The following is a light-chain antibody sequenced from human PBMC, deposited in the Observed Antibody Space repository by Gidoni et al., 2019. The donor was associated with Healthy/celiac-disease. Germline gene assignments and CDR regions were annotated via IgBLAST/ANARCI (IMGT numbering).Light chain of an antibody. CDR1: QSVSSSY. CDR3: QQYGSSPYT. J-gene: IGKJ2*01. Sequence: ELVLTPSPVTLSLSPGERATLSRRASQSVSSSYLAWYQQKPGQPPMLLIYGASSRATGIPDRFSGSGSGTDFTLTISRLEPEDFAVYYCQQYGSSPYTFGQGTKLEIK. CDR2: GAS. V-gene: IGKV3-20*01.